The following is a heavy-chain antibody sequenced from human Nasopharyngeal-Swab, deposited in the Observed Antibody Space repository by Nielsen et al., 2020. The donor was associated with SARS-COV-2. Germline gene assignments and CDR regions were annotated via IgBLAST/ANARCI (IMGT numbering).Heavy chain of an antibody. V-gene: IGHV4-39*07. Sequence: RQAPGKGLEWIASIYYGGSTYYNPSLKSRVTISLDTSKNHLSLKLTSVTAADTATFYCAGGRNGWYGVGDYWGQGTLVTVSS. J-gene: IGHJ4*02. D-gene: IGHD6-19*01. CDR2: IYYGGST. CDR3: AGGRNGWYGVGDY.